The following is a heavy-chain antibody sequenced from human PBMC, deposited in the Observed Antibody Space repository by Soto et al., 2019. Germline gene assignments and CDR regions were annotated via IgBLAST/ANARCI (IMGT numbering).Heavy chain of an antibody. CDR3: AKDVHYAIATGIEYFHR. V-gene: IGHV3-23*01. CDR1: EFTFSSYA. D-gene: IGHD3-9*01. CDR2: ISGTGRVT. Sequence: EVQLLESGGGLVQPGGSLKLSCAASEFTFSSYAMSWVRQAPGKGLEWVSGISGTGRVTKYAESVKGRFTISRDNPKSTLFLQMNSLRPEDTAVYYCAKDVHYAIATGIEYFHRWGQGTLVTVSS. J-gene: IGHJ1*01.